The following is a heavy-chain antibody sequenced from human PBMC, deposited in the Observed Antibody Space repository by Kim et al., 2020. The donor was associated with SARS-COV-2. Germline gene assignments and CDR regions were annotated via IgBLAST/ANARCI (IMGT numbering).Heavy chain of an antibody. CDR3: ARQGNYDSSGYYSNDAFDI. Sequence: GESLKISCKGSGYSFTSCWISWVRQMPGKGLEWMGRIDPSDSYTNYSPSFQGHVTISADKSISTAYLQWSSLKASDTAMYYCARQGNYDSSGYYSNDAFDIWGQGTMVTVSS. CDR1: GYSFTSCW. V-gene: IGHV5-10-1*01. CDR2: IDPSDSYT. D-gene: IGHD3-22*01. J-gene: IGHJ3*02.